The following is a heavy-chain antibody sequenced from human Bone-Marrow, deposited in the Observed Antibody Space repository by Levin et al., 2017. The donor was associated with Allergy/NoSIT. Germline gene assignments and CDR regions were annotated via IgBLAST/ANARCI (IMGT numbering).Heavy chain of an antibody. Sequence: VSGPTLVKPTETLTLTCTVSGFSLNNVRMGVSWIRQPPGKALEWLAHIFSSDEKSYSTSLKSRLTISKDTSKSQVVLTMTNMDPVDTATYYCARSFPPSYYYMDVWGKGTTVTVSS. J-gene: IGHJ6*03. CDR1: GFSLNNVRMG. CDR3: ARSFPPSYYYMDV. V-gene: IGHV2-26*01. CDR2: IFSSDEK.